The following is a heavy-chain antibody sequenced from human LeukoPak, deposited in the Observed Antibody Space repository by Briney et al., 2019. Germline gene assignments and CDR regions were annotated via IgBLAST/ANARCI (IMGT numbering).Heavy chain of an antibody. Sequence: SETLSLTCTVSGGSISSYYWSWIRQPAGKGLEWIGRIYTSGSTNYNPSLKSRVTMSVDTSKNQFSLKLSSVTAADTAVYYCARGWYYGSGSYNWFDPWGQGTLVTVSS. CDR3: ARGWYYGSGSYNWFDP. J-gene: IGHJ5*02. CDR2: IYTSGST. D-gene: IGHD3-10*01. V-gene: IGHV4-4*07. CDR1: GGSISSYY.